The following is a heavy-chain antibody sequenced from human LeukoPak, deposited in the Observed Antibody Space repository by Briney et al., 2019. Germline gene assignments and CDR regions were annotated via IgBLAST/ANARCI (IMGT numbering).Heavy chain of an antibody. J-gene: IGHJ4*02. D-gene: IGHD2-21*02. V-gene: IGHV3-30*18. CDR3: AKDQTRLRTALDY. Sequence: GGSLRLSCAASGFTFSSYGMHWVRQAPGKGLEWVAVISYDGSNKYYADSVKGRFTISRDNSKNTLYLQMNSLRAEDTAVYYCAKDQTRLRTALDYWGQGTLVTVSS. CDR1: GFTFSSYG. CDR2: ISYDGSNK.